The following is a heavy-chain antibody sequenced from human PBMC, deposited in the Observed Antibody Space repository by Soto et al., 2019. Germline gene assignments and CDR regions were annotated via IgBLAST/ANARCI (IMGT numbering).Heavy chain of an antibody. CDR2: FDPEDGET. Sequence: ASVKVSCKVSGYTLTELSMHWVRQAPGKGVEWMGGFDPEDGETIYAQKFQGRVTMTEDTSTDTAYMELSSLRSEDTAVYYCATPTGRYYDSSGYYGPAAFDTWGQGTMVTVSS. J-gene: IGHJ3*02. CDR3: ATPTGRYYDSSGYYGPAAFDT. D-gene: IGHD3-22*01. V-gene: IGHV1-24*01. CDR1: GYTLTELS.